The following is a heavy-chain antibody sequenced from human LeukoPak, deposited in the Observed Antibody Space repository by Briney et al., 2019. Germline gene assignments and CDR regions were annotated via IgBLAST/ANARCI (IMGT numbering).Heavy chain of an antibody. Sequence: PGGSLRLSCAASGFTFSDYYITWIRQAPGKGLEWVSYISSSSSYTNYADSVKGRFTIPRDNSKNSLYLQMNSLRAEDTAVYNCARGTNIAVAGSYFDYWGQGTLVTVSS. V-gene: IGHV3-11*05. CDR3: ARGTNIAVAGSYFDY. D-gene: IGHD6-19*01. CDR1: GFTFSDYY. CDR2: ISSSSSYT. J-gene: IGHJ4*02.